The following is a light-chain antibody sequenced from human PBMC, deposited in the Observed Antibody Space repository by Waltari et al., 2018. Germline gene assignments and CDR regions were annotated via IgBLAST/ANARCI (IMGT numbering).Light chain of an antibody. CDR3: QQSYSNPPWT. CDR2: AAS. J-gene: IGKJ1*01. V-gene: IGKV1-NL1*01. Sequence: DIQMTQSPSSLSASVGDRVTITCRASQGISNSLAWYQQKPGTAPKLLLYAASRLESGVPSRFSGSGSATDYTLTISSLQPEDFATYYCQQSYSNPPWTFGQGTKVEIK. CDR1: QGISNS.